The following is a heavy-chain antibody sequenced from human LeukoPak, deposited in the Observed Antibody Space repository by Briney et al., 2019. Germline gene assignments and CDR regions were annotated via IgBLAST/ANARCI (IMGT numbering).Heavy chain of an antibody. CDR1: GYTFISYY. D-gene: IGHD3-22*01. Sequence: ASVKVSCKASGYTFISYYMHWVRQAPGQGLEWMGLINPSGGRTSYAQKFQGRATMTRDTSTNTVYMDLYSLRSEDTAVYYCARGGRDYYDTSGYYSWGQGTLVTVSS. J-gene: IGHJ4*02. V-gene: IGHV1-46*01. CDR2: INPSGGRT. CDR3: ARGGRDYYDTSGYYS.